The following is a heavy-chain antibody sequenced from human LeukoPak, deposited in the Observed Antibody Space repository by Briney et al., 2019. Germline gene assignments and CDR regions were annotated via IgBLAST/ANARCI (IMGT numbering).Heavy chain of an antibody. D-gene: IGHD3-10*01. J-gene: IGHJ4*02. V-gene: IGHV3-48*01. CDR2: ISGRSSTK. CDR1: GFTFSSYS. Sequence: PGGSLRVSCAASGFTFSSYSMNWVRQAPGEGLEWVSYISGRSSTKYYADSVKGRFTISRDNAENSLYLQMNSLRVEDTAVYYCARVRLDSGTYSLYYWGQGTLVTVSS. CDR3: ARVRLDSGTYSLYY.